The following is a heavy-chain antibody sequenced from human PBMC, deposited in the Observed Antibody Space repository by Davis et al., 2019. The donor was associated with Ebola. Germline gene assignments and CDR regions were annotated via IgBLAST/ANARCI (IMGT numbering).Heavy chain of an antibody. CDR1: GFNFRIHT. CDR3: ASTWDGNSYFDF. Sequence: PGGSLRLSCGASGFNFRIHTMSWVRQAPGKGLEWVSIIYSGGSTYYADSVKGRFTISRDNSKNTLYLQMNSLRAEDTAVYYCASTWDGNSYFDFWGQGTLVTVSS. V-gene: IGHV3-53*01. D-gene: IGHD4-23*01. CDR2: IYSGGST. J-gene: IGHJ4*02.